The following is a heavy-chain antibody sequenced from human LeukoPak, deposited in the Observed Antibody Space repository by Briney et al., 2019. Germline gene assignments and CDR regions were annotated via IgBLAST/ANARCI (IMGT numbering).Heavy chain of an antibody. V-gene: IGHV3-30*02. CDR3: AKDPYSYGSYFDY. CDR2: VWYDGRDK. J-gene: IGHJ4*02. D-gene: IGHD5-18*01. CDR1: GFSFSGCG. Sequence: PGGSLRLSCAASGFSFSGCGMHWVRQAPGKGLEWVAFVWYDGRDKYYGDSVKGRFTISRDNSKNTLYLQMSSLRAEDTAMYYCAKDPYSYGSYFDYWGQGTLVIVSS.